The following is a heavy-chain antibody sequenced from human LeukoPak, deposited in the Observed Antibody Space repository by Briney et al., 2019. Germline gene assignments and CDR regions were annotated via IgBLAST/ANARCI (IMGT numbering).Heavy chain of an antibody. Sequence: GGSLRLSCAASGFTFSFYWMHWVRQAPGKGLVWVSRINSDGTSTSYADSVKGRFTISRDNAKNTLYQQMNSLRAEDTAVYYCARAPRGGYSSGWFRRYFDYWGQGTLVTVSS. J-gene: IGHJ4*02. CDR1: GFTFSFYW. CDR2: INSDGTST. CDR3: ARAPRGGYSSGWFRRYFDY. V-gene: IGHV3-74*01. D-gene: IGHD6-19*01.